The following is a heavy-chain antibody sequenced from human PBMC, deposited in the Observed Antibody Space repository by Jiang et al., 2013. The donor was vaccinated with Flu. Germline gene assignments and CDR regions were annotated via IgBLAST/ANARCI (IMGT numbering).Heavy chain of an antibody. J-gene: IGHJ4*02. CDR2: VRFDGSDK. D-gene: IGHD2-15*01. Sequence: GGVVQPGGSLRLSCAASGFTFNYYAMYWVRQAPGKGLEWVASVRFDGSDKYSADSVKGRFTISRDNSKNTLYLQMNSLRPEDTAVYYCATLRGSSFDTYLMDFWGQGTLVSVSS. CDR1: GFTFNYYA. CDR3: ATLRGSSFDTYLMDF. V-gene: IGHV3-30*02.